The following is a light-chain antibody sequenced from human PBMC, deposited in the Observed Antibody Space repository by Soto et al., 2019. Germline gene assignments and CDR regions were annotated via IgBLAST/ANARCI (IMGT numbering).Light chain of an antibody. V-gene: IGLV1-40*01. CDR1: SSNIGAGYD. CDR3: QSYDSRLSGYG. CDR2: GNN. Sequence: QSVLTQPPSVSGAPGQRVTISCTGSSSNIGAGYDVHWYQQLPGTAPKLLIFGNNNRPSGVPDRFSGSKSGTSASLAITGLQAEDEADYYCQSYDSRLSGYGFGTGTKVTGL. J-gene: IGLJ1*01.